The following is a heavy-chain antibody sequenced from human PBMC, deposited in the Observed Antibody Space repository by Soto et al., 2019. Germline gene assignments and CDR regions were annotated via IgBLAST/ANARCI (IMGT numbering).Heavy chain of an antibody. D-gene: IGHD1-1*01. J-gene: IGHJ4*02. CDR3: ARDLRSWNDCLWVM. CDR2: ITGDGGNT. CDR1: GFTFNGYA. Sequence: EVQLLESGGGLVQPGGSLRLSCVVSGFTFNGYAMSWVRQAPGKGLEWVAAITGDGGNTEYADSVKGRFTISRDNSRNILYPRMASLRAEDTAVYCGARDLRSWNDCLWVMWGQGTLVTVSS. V-gene: IGHV3-23*01.